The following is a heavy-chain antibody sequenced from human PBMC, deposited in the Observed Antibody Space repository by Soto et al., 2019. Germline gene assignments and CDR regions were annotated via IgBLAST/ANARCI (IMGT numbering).Heavy chain of an antibody. Sequence: SETLSLTCTVSGGSISSSSYYWGWIRQPPGKGLEWIGSIYYSGSTYYNPSLKSRVTISVDTSKNQFSLKLSSVTAADTAVYYCARLPYDSSNPIWGQGTMVTVSS. D-gene: IGHD3-22*01. CDR2: IYYSGST. CDR3: ARLPYDSSNPI. V-gene: IGHV4-39*01. J-gene: IGHJ3*02. CDR1: GGSISSSSYY.